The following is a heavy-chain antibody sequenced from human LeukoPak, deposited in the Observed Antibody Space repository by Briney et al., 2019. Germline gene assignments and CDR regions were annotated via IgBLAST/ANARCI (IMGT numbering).Heavy chain of an antibody. CDR3: ARSPLVSGWYAYYYGMDV. CDR2: ISSSGSTI. D-gene: IGHD6-19*01. CDR1: GFTFSSYE. J-gene: IGHJ6*02. V-gene: IGHV3-48*03. Sequence: QPGGSLRLSCAASGFTFSSYEMNWVRQAPGKGLEWVSYISSSGSTIYYADSVKGRFTISRDNAKNPLYLQMNSLRAEDTAVYYCARSPLVSGWYAYYYGMDVWGQGTTVTVSS.